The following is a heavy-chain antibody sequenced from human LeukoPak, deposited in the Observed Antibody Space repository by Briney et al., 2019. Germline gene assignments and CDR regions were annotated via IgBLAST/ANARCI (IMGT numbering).Heavy chain of an antibody. Sequence: GGSLRLPCAASGFTFSSYSMNWVRQAPGKGLEWVSSITSGSSYIYYADSVKGRFTISRDNAKNSLYLQMNSLRAEDTAVYYCARDPYSGSYGNYYYYFMDVWGKGTTVTISS. CDR2: ITSGSSYI. CDR1: GFTFSSYS. V-gene: IGHV3-21*01. CDR3: ARDPYSGSYGNYYYYFMDV. D-gene: IGHD1-26*01. J-gene: IGHJ6*03.